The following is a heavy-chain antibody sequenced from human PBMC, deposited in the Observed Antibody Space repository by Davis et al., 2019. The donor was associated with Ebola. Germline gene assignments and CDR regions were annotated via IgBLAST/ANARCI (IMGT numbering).Heavy chain of an antibody. V-gene: IGHV3-23*01. D-gene: IGHD3-3*01. CDR3: AKASGDFWSGYWDSSHHYMDV. Sequence: GESLKISCAASGFTFSSYAMSWVRQAPGKGLEWVSAISGSGITTYYADSVKGRFTISRDNSKNTLYLQMNSLRAEDTAVYYCAKASGDFWSGYWDSSHHYMDVWGKGTTVTVSS. J-gene: IGHJ6*03. CDR1: GFTFSSYA. CDR2: ISGSGITT.